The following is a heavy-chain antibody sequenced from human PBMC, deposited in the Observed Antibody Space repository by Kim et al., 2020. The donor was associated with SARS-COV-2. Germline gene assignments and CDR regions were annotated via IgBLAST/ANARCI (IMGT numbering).Heavy chain of an antibody. D-gene: IGHD2-21*02. CDR2: ISAGSTYI. CDR3: VKEILCDGGGCFSGWRD. Sequence: GGSLRLSCAASGFTFGSFSMNWVRQAPGKGLEWISYISAGSTYIYYADSVKGRFTTSRDDAENSLFLQMNRLRDEDTAVYYCVKEILCDGGGCFSGWRDWGQGTLVTVSS. J-gene: IGHJ4*02. CDR1: GFTFGSFS. V-gene: IGHV3-48*02.